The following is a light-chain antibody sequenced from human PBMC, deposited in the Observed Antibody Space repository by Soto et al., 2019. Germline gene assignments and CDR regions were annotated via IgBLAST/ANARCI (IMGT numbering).Light chain of an antibody. V-gene: IGLV1-47*01. Sequence: QSVLTQPPSASGTPGQRVTISCSGSSSNIGSNYVYWYQQLPGTAPKLLIYRNNQRPSGVPDRFSGSKSGTSASLAISGLRSEDEDDYYCAAWDDSLRVFGTGTKSPS. J-gene: IGLJ1*01. CDR3: AAWDDSLRV. CDR2: RNN. CDR1: SSNIGSNY.